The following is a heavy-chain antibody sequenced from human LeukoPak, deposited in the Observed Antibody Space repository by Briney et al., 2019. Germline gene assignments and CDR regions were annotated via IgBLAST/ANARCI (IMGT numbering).Heavy chain of an antibody. D-gene: IGHD2-15*01. V-gene: IGHV1-8*01. CDR3: AREIAATDPHFDY. CDR1: GYTFTSYD. CDR2: MNPNSGNT. Sequence: ASVKVSCKASGYTFTSYDINWVRQATGQGLEWMGWMNPNSGNTGYAQKFQGRVTMTRNTSISTAYMELSSLRSEDTAAYYCAREIAATDPHFDYWGQGTLVTVSS. J-gene: IGHJ4*02.